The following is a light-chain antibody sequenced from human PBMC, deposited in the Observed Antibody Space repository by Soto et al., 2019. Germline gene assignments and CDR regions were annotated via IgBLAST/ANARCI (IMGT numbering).Light chain of an antibody. CDR2: EGS. V-gene: IGLV2-23*03. J-gene: IGLJ2*01. CDR3: CSYAGDGTFADVI. Sequence: QSALTQPASVSGSPGQSITISCTGTSSDVGSYNLVSWYQQHPGKAPKLMIYEGSRRPSGVSNRFSGSESGNTASLTISGLQAEDEADYYCCSYAGDGTFADVIFGGGTKLTVL. CDR1: SSDVGSYNL.